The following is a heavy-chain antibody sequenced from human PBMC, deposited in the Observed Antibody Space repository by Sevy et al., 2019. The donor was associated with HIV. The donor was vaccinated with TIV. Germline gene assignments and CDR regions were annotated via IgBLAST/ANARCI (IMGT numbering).Heavy chain of an antibody. Sequence: GGSLRLSCAASGFSLSNYWMHWVRQAPGKGLVWVSRINKDGSTTSNAESVKGRFTISRDNAKNTLYLQMNSLRAEDTAVYYCAGAYYDSKGMDVWGQRTTVTVSS. CDR2: INKDGSTT. J-gene: IGHJ6*02. V-gene: IGHV3-74*01. D-gene: IGHD3-22*01. CDR1: GFSLSNYW. CDR3: AGAYYDSKGMDV.